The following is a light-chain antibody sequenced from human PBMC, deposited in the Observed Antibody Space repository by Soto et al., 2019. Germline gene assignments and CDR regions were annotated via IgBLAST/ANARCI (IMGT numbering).Light chain of an antibody. CDR3: QQYNSYSPT. CDR1: QSVSSSF. Sequence: EIVLTQSPGTLSLSPGERATLSCRASQSVSSSFLAWYQQKVGQAPRLLIYDASTRATGIPARFSGSGSGTDFTLTISGLQPGDSATYYCQQYNSYSPTFGQGTNVDIK. J-gene: IGKJ1*01. V-gene: IGKV3-20*01. CDR2: DAS.